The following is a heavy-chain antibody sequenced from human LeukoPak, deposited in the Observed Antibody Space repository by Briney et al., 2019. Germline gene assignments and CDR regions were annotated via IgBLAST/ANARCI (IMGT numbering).Heavy chain of an antibody. CDR1: GGTFSSYA. J-gene: IGHJ4*02. CDR3: ARGGSPSIAAAGTVLQTFDY. V-gene: IGHV1-69*13. CDR2: IIPIFGTA. D-gene: IGHD6-13*01. Sequence: ASVKVSCKASGGTFSSYAISWVRQAPGQGLEWMGGIIPIFGTANYAQKFQGRVTITADESTSTAYMELSSLRSEDTAVYYCARGGSPSIAAAGTVLQTFDYWGQGTLVTVSS.